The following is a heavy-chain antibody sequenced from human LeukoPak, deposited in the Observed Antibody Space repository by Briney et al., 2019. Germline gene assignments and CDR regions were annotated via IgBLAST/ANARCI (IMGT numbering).Heavy chain of an antibody. Sequence: ASVKVSCKASGYTFTSYGISWVRQAPGQGLEWMGWISAYNGNTNYAQKLQGRVTMTTDTSTSTAYMELSSLRSEDTAVYYCATGDTMIVVRAFDIWGQGTMVTVSS. CDR2: ISAYNGNT. J-gene: IGHJ3*02. D-gene: IGHD3-22*01. CDR3: ATGDTMIVVRAFDI. V-gene: IGHV1-18*01. CDR1: GYTFTSYG.